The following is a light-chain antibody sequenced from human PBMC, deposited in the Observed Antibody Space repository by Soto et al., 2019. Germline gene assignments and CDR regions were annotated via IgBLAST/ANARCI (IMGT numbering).Light chain of an antibody. Sequence: DIQMTQSPSTLSASVGDRVTITCRASQSISGCLAWYQQRPGKAPKFLIYTASSLQSGVPSRFSGSGSGTEFTLTISSLQPDDFATYYCQQYKSHPYTFGQGTKLEIK. V-gene: IGKV1-5*03. CDR1: QSISGC. J-gene: IGKJ2*01. CDR2: TAS. CDR3: QQYKSHPYT.